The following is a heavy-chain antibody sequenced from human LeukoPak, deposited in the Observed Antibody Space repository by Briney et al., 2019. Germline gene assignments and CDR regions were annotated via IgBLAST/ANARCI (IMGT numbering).Heavy chain of an antibody. CDR2: ICTSGST. Sequence: PSHTLSLTCTVSGGSISSYYWSWIRQPAGMGLEWIGRICTSGSTNYNPSLKSRVTMSVDTSKNQFSLKLSSVTAADTVLFYKQKTAYEILTGYYYYYMDVWGKGTTVTISS. V-gene: IGHV4-4*07. CDR3: QKTAYEILTGYYYYYMDV. CDR1: GGSISSYY. J-gene: IGHJ6*03. D-gene: IGHD3-9*01.